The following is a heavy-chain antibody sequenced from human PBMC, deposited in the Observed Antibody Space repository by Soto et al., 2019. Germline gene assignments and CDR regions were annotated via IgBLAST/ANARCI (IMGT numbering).Heavy chain of an antibody. D-gene: IGHD5-12*01. J-gene: IGHJ4*02. CDR2: INAGNGNT. V-gene: IGHV1-3*01. Sequence: GASVKVSCKASGYTFTSYAMHWVRQAPGQRLEWMGWINAGNGNTKYSQKFQGRVTITRDTSASTAYMELSSLRSEDTAVYYCARPGRDGYNIFDYWGQGTLVTVSS. CDR3: ARPGRDGYNIFDY. CDR1: GYTFTSYA.